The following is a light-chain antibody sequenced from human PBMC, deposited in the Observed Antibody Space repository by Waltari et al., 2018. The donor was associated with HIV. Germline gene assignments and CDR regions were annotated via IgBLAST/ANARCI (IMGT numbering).Light chain of an antibody. CDR2: DVS. CDR1: SSDFGGHHY. V-gene: IGLV2-11*01. J-gene: IGLJ2*01. Sequence: QSALTQPRSVSGSPGQSVTISCIGNSSDFGGHHYVSGYQQQPGKAPKLMIYDVSKRPSGVPDRFSGSKSGNTASLTISGLQAEDEADYYCCSYAGSYTWVFGGGTKLTVL. CDR3: CSYAGSYTWV.